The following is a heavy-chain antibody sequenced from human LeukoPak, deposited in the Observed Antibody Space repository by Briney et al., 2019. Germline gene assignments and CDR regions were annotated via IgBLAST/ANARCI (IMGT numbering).Heavy chain of an antibody. CDR1: GITFSNTW. J-gene: IGHJ4*02. CDR2: IKSKVDGGAT. V-gene: IGHV3-15*01. CDR3: AKEFCSGGSCNLDY. D-gene: IGHD2-15*01. Sequence: GGSLRLSCAASGITFSNTWMTWVRQAPGKGLEWVGRIKSKVDGGATDYAAPVKGRFTISRDDSASTLYLQMNSLKTEDTGLYYCAKEFCSGGSCNLDYWGQGTLVTVSS.